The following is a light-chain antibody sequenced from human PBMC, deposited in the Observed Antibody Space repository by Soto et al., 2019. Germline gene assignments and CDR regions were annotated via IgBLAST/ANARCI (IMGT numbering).Light chain of an antibody. V-gene: IGLV1-40*01. CDR2: SNH. Sequence: QAVVTQPPSVSGAPGQSVTISCTGSSSNIGAGYDVHWYQQLPGTAPKLLIYSNHNRPSGVPDRFSGSKSGTSASLAITGLQAEDEADYYCQSYDSSLTGGIFGGGTKLTVL. CDR1: SSNIGAGYD. J-gene: IGLJ2*01. CDR3: QSYDSSLTGGI.